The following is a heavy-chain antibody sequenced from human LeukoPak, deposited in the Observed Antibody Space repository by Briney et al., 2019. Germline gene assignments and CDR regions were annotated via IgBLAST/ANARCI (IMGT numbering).Heavy chain of an antibody. Sequence: ASVKVSCKASGYTFTGCYMHWVRQAPGQGLEWMGWINPNSGGTNYAQKFQGRVTMTRDTSISTAYMELSRLRSDDTAVYYCARDGRFEYSHFYYFDYWGQGTLVTVSS. CDR1: GYTFTGCY. D-gene: IGHD6-6*01. CDR3: ARDGRFEYSHFYYFDY. V-gene: IGHV1-2*02. J-gene: IGHJ4*02. CDR2: INPNSGGT.